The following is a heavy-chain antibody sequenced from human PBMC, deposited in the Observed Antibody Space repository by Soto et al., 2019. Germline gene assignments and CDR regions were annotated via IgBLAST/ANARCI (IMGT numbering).Heavy chain of an antibody. CDR3: ARDLLTTGGDAFDI. D-gene: IGHD4-17*01. CDR1: GGSISSGDYY. V-gene: IGHV4-30-4*01. CDR2: IYYSGNT. Sequence: QVQLQESGPGLVKPSQTLSLTCTVSGGSISSGDYYWTWIRQFPGQGLEWIGYIYYSGNTHYNPSLRSRLSMSVYTSMNQFSLNLTSVTAADTAVYYCARDLLTTGGDAFDIWGQGTMVTVSS. J-gene: IGHJ3*02.